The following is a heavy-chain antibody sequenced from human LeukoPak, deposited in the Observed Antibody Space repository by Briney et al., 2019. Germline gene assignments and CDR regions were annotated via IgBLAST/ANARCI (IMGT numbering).Heavy chain of an antibody. CDR1: GFTFSSYG. CDR2: ISGSGGST. Sequence: GGSLRLSCAASGFTFSSYGMSWVRQAPGKGLEWVSAISGSGGSTYYADSVKGRFTISRDSSKNTLYLQMNSLRAGDAVVYYCAKAPVTTCSGAYCYPFDYWSQGTLVTVSS. CDR3: AKAPVTTCSGAYCYPFDY. V-gene: IGHV3-23*01. J-gene: IGHJ4*02. D-gene: IGHD2-15*01.